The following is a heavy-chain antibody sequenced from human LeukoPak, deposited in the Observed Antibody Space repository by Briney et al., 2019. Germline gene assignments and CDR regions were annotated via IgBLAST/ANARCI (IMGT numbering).Heavy chain of an antibody. CDR3: ARDRRYYDSSGYYFWFDY. Sequence: PGGSLRLSCAASGFTFSSYEMNWVRQAPGKGLEWVSYISSSGSTIYYADSVKGRFTISRDNAKNSLYLQMNSLRAEDTAVYYCARDRRYYDSSGYYFWFDYWGQGTLVTVSS. CDR2: ISSSGSTI. CDR1: GFTFSSYE. V-gene: IGHV3-48*03. D-gene: IGHD3-22*01. J-gene: IGHJ4*02.